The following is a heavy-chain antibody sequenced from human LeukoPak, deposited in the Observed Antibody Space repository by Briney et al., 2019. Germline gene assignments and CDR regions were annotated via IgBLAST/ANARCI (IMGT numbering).Heavy chain of an antibody. D-gene: IGHD2-2*01. J-gene: IGHJ4*02. CDR1: GGSISSYY. V-gene: IGHV4-4*07. CDR3: ARGPYCTSTSCYLDY. Sequence: SETLSLTCTVSGGSISSYYWSWIRQPAGKGLEWIGRIYSSGSTNYNPSLKSRVTMSVDTSKNQFSLKLSSVTAADTAVYYRARGPYCTSTSCYLDYWGQGTLVTVSS. CDR2: IYSSGST.